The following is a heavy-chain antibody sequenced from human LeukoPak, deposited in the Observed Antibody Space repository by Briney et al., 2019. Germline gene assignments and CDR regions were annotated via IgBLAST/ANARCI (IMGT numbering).Heavy chain of an antibody. J-gene: IGHJ4*02. V-gene: IGHV3-48*01. CDR3: ARDARPQVDY. Sequence: SGGSLRLSCAASGFTFSSYSMNWVRQAPGKGLEWISYISSGTITMYYADSVKGRFTISRDNAKNSLYLQMNSLRAEDTAVYYCARDARPQVDYWGQGTLVTVSS. CDR1: GFTFSSYS. CDR2: ISSGTITM.